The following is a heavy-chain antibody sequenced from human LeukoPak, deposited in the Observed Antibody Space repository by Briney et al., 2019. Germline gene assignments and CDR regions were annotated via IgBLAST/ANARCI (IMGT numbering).Heavy chain of an antibody. D-gene: IGHD6-13*01. CDR3: ARGVSSSWYYYMDV. V-gene: IGHV1-8*03. Sequence: ASVKVSCKASGYSFTDYYMHWVRQAPGQGLEWMGWMNPNSGNTGYAQKFQGRVTITRNTSISTAYMELSSLRSEDTAVYYCARGVSSSWYYYMDVWGKGTTVTISS. CDR1: GYSFTDYY. J-gene: IGHJ6*03. CDR2: MNPNSGNT.